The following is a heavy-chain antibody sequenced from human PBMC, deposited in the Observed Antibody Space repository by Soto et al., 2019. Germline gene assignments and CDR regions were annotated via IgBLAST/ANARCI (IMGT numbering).Heavy chain of an antibody. Sequence: QVQLVQSGDEVKKPGASVKVSCKASGYIFVNYGIAWVRQAPGQGREWMGWISPYTGNTHSATKIQGRFTMPTDTSTHTDHMDIGRLTSEDKAVYYCVMGSNYITPTPQDVWGQGITVSFSS. V-gene: IGHV1-18*01. CDR2: ISPYTGNT. CDR1: GYIFVNYG. J-gene: IGHJ6*02. D-gene: IGHD1-26*01. CDR3: VMGSNYITPTPQDV.